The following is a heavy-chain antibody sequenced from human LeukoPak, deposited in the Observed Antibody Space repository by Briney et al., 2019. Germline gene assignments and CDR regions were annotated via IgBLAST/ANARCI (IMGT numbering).Heavy chain of an antibody. V-gene: IGHV4-38-2*02. CDR1: GYSITTGYY. J-gene: IGHJ5*02. Sequence: SETLSLTCTVSGYSITTGYYWAWIRQPPGKGPEWIGSMYHNSGATFYSPSLKSRVTISVDTSKNQFSLKLSSVTAADTAVYYCARDSSSSWSNWFDPWGQGTLVTVSS. D-gene: IGHD6-13*01. CDR3: ARDSSSSWSNWFDP. CDR2: MYHNSGAT.